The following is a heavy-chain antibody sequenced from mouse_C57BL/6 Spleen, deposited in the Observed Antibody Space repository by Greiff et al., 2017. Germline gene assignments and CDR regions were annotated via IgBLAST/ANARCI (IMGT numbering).Heavy chain of an antibody. J-gene: IGHJ1*03. V-gene: IGHV1-50*01. CDR2: IDPSDSYT. CDR1: GYTFTSYW. CDR3: AKDGSSGGYFEV. D-gene: IGHD1-1*01. Sequence: QVQLQQPGAELVKPGASVKLSCKASGYTFTSYWMQWVKQRPGQGLEWIGEIDPSDSYTNYNQKFKGKATLTVDTSSSTAYMQLSSLTSEDSAVFYGAKDGSSGGYFEVWGTGTTVTVSS.